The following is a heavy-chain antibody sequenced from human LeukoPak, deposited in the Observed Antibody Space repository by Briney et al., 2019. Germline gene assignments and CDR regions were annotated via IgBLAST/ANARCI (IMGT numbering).Heavy chain of an antibody. CDR2: ISGSGGST. CDR3: AKGGHGLYFDY. Sequence: GGPLRLSCAASGFTFSSHAMSWVRQAPGKGLEWVSAISGSGGSTYYADSVKGRFTISRDNSKNTLYLQMNSLGAEDTAVYYCAKGGHGLYFDYWGQGTLVTVSS. V-gene: IGHV3-23*01. CDR1: GFTFSSHA. J-gene: IGHJ4*02. D-gene: IGHD3/OR15-3a*01.